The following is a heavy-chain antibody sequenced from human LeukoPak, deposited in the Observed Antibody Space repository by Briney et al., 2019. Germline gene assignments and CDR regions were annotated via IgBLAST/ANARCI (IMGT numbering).Heavy chain of an antibody. CDR1: GDSISSYY. D-gene: IGHD3-22*01. Sequence: SGTLSLTCIVSGDSISSYYWSWIRQPPGKGLEWIGYIHYSGSTNYNPSLKSRVTISVDTSKNQFSLKLSSVTPADTAVYYCARSYYDTSGYYYGWYFWRQGTLVTVSS. J-gene: IGHJ4*02. CDR2: IHYSGST. CDR3: ARSYYDTSGYYYGWYF. V-gene: IGHV4-59*01.